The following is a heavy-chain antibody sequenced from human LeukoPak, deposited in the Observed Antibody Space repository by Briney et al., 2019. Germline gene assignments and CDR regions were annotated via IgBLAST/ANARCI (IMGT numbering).Heavy chain of an antibody. V-gene: IGHV5-51*01. CDR1: GYSFTSYW. CDR2: IYPGDSDT. D-gene: IGHD4-17*01. Sequence: GESLKISCKGSGYSFTSYWIGWVRQMPGKGLEWMGIIYPGDSDTRYSPSFQGQVTISADKSISTAYLQWSSLEASDTAMYYCARRQTPDYGDPWGAFDTWGQGTMVTVSS. J-gene: IGHJ3*02. CDR3: ARRQTPDYGDPWGAFDT.